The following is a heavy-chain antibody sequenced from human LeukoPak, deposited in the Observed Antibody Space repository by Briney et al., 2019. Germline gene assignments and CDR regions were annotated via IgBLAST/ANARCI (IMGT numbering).Heavy chain of an antibody. Sequence: PSGTLSLTCGVSGGSVASTNWWTWVRQPPGKGLEWIGEVHLGGTTNYNPSLKSRLTMSVDLSENHISLTLTSVTAADTAVYYCAREGGFYRPLDYSGQGTLVTVSS. CDR2: VHLGGTT. CDR1: GGSVASTNW. V-gene: IGHV4-4*02. D-gene: IGHD3-3*01. CDR3: AREGGFYRPLDY. J-gene: IGHJ4*02.